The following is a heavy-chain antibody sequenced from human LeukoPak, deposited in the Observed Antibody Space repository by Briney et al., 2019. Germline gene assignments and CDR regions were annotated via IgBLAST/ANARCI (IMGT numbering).Heavy chain of an antibody. D-gene: IGHD5-18*01. CDR3: ARLKIQLWQSFDY. V-gene: IGHV4-38-2*02. CDR2: IYHSGST. CDR1: GYSISSGYY. J-gene: IGHJ4*02. Sequence: SETLSLTCTVSGYSISSGYYWGWIRQPPGKGLEWIGSIYHSGSTYYNPSLKSRVTISVDTSKNQFSLKLSSVTAADTAVYYCARLKIQLWQSFDYWGQGTLVTVSS.